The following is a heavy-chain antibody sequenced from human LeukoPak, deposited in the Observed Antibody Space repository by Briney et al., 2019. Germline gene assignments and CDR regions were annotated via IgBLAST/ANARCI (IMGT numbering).Heavy chain of an antibody. CDR3: AREDPQTTVPEGMDV. CDR1: GGSISYYY. Sequence: SETLSLTCTVSGGSISYYYWSWIRQSPGKGLEWIGYIYYSGTTNYNPSLKSRVIISVDTSKNQFSLQLRSVTAADTAVYYCAREDPQTTVPEGMDVWGQGTTVTVSS. J-gene: IGHJ6*02. D-gene: IGHD4-17*01. V-gene: IGHV4-59*01. CDR2: IYYSGTT.